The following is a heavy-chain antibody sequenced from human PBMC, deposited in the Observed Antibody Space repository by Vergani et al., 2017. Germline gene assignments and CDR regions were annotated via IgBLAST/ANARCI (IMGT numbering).Heavy chain of an antibody. D-gene: IGHD2-21*01. CDR1: GDSVSSNSAA. Sequence: QVQLHQSGPGLVKPSQTLSLTCGISGDSVSSNSAAWNWIRQSPSRGLEWLGRTYYRSKWYNDYAVSVKSRITINADTSKNQFSLHLNSVTPEDTAVYYCVRFKAFFGRGPVVVITDPFDMWGQGTMVTVSS. V-gene: IGHV6-1*01. CDR2: TYYRSKWYN. CDR3: VRFKAFFGRGPVVVITDPFDM. J-gene: IGHJ3*02.